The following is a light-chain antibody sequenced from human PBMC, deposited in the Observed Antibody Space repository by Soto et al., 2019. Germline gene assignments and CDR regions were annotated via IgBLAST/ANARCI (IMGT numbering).Light chain of an antibody. Sequence: QSVLTQPASVSGSPGQSITISCTGTSSDVGGYNYVSRYQQHPGQAPKLMIYEVSNRPSGFSNRFSGSNSGNTASLTISGLQAEDEADYYCSSYTTSSTLYVFGTGTKLTVL. CDR3: SSYTTSSTLYV. J-gene: IGLJ1*01. CDR1: SSDVGGYNY. V-gene: IGLV2-14*01. CDR2: EVS.